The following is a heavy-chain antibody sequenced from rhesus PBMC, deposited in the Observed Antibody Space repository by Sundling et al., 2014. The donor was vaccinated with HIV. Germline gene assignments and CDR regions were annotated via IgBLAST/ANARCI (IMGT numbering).Heavy chain of an antibody. CDR1: GGSISSSNW. CDR3: AMGGTYYSDSGRLDY. CDR2: IYGNSAST. V-gene: IGHV4-65*02. J-gene: IGHJ4*01. D-gene: IGHD3-28*01. Sequence: QVQLQQSGPGLAKASETLSLTCAVSGGSISSSNWWSWIRQPPGKGLEWIGSIYGNSASTYYNPSLRSRVNISRDTSKNQFSLKLSSVTAADTAVYYCAMGGTYYSDSGRLDYWGQGVLVTVSS.